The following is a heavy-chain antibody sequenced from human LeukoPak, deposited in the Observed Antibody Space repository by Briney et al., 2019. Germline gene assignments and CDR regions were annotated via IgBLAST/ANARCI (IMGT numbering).Heavy chain of an antibody. V-gene: IGHV4-39*01. CDR3: ARRNYDSSGYHLYYFDS. D-gene: IGHD3-22*01. CDR1: GASISSSTYY. CDR2: TYYSGST. Sequence: SETLSLTCTVSGASISSSTYYWGWIRQAPWKGLEWIGTTYYSGSTYYNPSLRSRVTISADTSENQFSLKLSSATAADTAVYYCARRNYDSSGYHLYYFDSWGQGTLVTVSS. J-gene: IGHJ4*02.